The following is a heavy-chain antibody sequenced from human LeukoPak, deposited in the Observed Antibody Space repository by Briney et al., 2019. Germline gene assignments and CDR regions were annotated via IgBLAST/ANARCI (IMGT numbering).Heavy chain of an antibody. Sequence: GASVKVSCKASGYTFTSYDINWVRQATGQGLEWMGWMNPNSGNTGYAQKFQGRATMTRNPSISTAYMELSSLRSEDTAVYYCARGSYSIAALDYWGQGTLVTVSS. CDR1: GYTFTSYD. CDR3: ARGSYSIAALDY. J-gene: IGHJ4*02. V-gene: IGHV1-8*01. D-gene: IGHD6-6*01. CDR2: MNPNSGNT.